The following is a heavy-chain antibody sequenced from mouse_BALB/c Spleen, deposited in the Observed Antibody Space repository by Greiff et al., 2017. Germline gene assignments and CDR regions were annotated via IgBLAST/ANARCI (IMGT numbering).Heavy chain of an antibody. CDR1: GYTFTSYW. CDR2: INPSNGRT. CDR3: ARSIYYGYEGGPYYFDY. D-gene: IGHD2-2*01. J-gene: IGHJ2*01. V-gene: IGHV1S81*02. Sequence: VQLQQPGAELVKPGASVKLSCKASGYTFTSYWMHWVKQRPGQGLEWIGEINPSNGRTNYNEKFKSKATLTVDKSSSTAYMQLSSLTSEDSAVYYCARSIYYGYEGGPYYFDYWGQGTTLTVSS.